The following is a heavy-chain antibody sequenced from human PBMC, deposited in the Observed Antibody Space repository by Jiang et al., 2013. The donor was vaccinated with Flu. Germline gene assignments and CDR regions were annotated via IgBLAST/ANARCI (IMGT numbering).Heavy chain of an antibody. CDR2: VSGSGDTT. CDR3: AKDSRAAATPPY. J-gene: IGHJ4*02. D-gene: IGHD6-13*01. V-gene: IGHV3-23*04. CDR1: GFTFSSYA. Sequence: VQLVESGGGLVQPGGSLRLSCAASGFTFSSYAMSWVRQAPGKGLEWVSAVSGSGDTTYYADSVKGRFTISRDNSKNTLYLQMNSLRAGDTAVYYCAKDSRAAATPPYWGQGTLVTASS.